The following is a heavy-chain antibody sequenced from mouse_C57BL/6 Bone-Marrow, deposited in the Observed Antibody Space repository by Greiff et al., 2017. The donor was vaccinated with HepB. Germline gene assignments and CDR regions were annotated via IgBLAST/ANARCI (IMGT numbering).Heavy chain of an antibody. CDR1: GFTFSDYG. J-gene: IGHJ1*03. V-gene: IGHV5-17*01. CDR2: ISSGSSTI. CDR3: ARDGSSFWYFDV. Sequence: EVQLQESGGGLVKPGGSLKLSCAASGFTFSDYGMHWVRQAPEKGLEWVAYISSGSSTIYYADTVKGRFPISRDNAKNTLFLQMTSLRSEDTAMYYCARDGSSFWYFDVWGTGTTVTVSS. D-gene: IGHD1-1*01.